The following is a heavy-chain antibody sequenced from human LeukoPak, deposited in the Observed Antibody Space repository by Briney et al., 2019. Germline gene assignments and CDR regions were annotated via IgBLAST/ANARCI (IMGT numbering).Heavy chain of an antibody. CDR1: GFTFSSHW. Sequence: HAGGSLRLSCAVSGFTFSSHWMHWVRQAPGKGLVWVSRIDRDGSRINYADSVKGRFTISRDNGKNTLFLQMNSLRAEDAAVYYCVRGNDYGGPHYWGQGTLVTVSS. CDR3: VRGNDYGGPHY. D-gene: IGHD4-23*01. V-gene: IGHV3-74*01. CDR2: IDRDGSRI. J-gene: IGHJ4*02.